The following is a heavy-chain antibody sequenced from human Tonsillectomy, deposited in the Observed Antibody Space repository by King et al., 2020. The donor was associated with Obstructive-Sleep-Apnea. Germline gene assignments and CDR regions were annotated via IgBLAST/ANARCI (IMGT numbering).Heavy chain of an antibody. CDR1: GFTFSSYA. D-gene: IGHD1-26*01. CDR2: ISYDGSNK. Sequence: QVQLVESGGGVVQPGRSLRLSCAASGFTFSSYAMHWVRQAPGKGLEWVAVISYDGSNKYYADSVKGRFTISRDNSKNTLYLQMNSLRAEDTAVYYCARDKPEGWELLGGVDYWGQGTLVTVSS. V-gene: IGHV3-30*04. CDR3: ARDKPEGWELLGGVDY. J-gene: IGHJ4*02.